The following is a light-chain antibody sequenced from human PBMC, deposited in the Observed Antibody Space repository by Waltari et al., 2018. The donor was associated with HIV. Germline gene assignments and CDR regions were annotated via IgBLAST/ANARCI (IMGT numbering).Light chain of an antibody. CDR3: CSYAGSYTYVV. CDR1: SSDVGGSTY. CDR2: DVN. V-gene: IGLV2-11*01. J-gene: IGLJ2*01. Sequence: QSALTQPRSVSGSPGQSVTMSCSGTSSDVGGSTYVSWYQQHPGKAPKLLIYDVNKRPSGVSDRFSGSKSGNTASLTISGLQVEDEADYYCCSYAGSYTYVVLGGGTKLTVL.